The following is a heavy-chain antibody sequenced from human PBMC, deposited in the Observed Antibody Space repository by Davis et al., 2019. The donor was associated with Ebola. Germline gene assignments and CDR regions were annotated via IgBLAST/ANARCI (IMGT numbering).Heavy chain of an antibody. CDR3: TRGGGYGEHDKLRDAFDI. CDR1: GFTFGDYA. Sequence: GESLKISCTASGFTFGDYAMSWVRQAPGKGLEWVGFIRSKAYGGTTEYAASVKGRFTISRDDSKSIAYLQMNNLKTEDTAVYYCTRGGGYGEHDKLRDAFDIWGQGTMVTVSS. D-gene: IGHD4-17*01. V-gene: IGHV3-49*04. J-gene: IGHJ3*02. CDR2: IRSKAYGGTT.